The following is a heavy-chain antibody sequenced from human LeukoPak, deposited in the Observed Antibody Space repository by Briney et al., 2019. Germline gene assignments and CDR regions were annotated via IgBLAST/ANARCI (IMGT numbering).Heavy chain of an antibody. Sequence: GGSLRLSCAASGFTYSSYGMHWVRQAPGKGVEWVAVIWYDGSNKYYADSVKGRFTISRDNYKNTLYLQMNSVRAEDTAVYYCARASYDSSGYGAFDIWGQGTMVTVSS. V-gene: IGHV3-33*01. J-gene: IGHJ3*02. D-gene: IGHD3-22*01. CDR1: GFTYSSYG. CDR2: IWYDGSNK. CDR3: ARASYDSSGYGAFDI.